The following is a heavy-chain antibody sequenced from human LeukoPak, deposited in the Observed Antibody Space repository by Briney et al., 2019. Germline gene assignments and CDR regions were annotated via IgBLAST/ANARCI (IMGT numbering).Heavy chain of an antibody. CDR3: ARSPFLGYFDY. CDR2: IYSGGST. J-gene: IGHJ4*02. V-gene: IGHV3-66*01. CDR1: GFTVSSNY. Sequence: GGSLRLSCAASGFTVSSNYMSWVRQAPGKGLERVSVIYSGGSTYYADSVKGRFTISRDNSKNTLYLQMNSLRAEDTAVYYCARSPFLGYFDYWGQGTLVTVSS. D-gene: IGHD2/OR15-2a*01.